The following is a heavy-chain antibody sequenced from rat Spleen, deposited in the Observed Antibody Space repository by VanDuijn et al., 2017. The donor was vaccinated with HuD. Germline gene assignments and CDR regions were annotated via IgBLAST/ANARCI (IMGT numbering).Heavy chain of an antibody. D-gene: IGHD1-10*01. Sequence: EVQLVESGGGLVQPGRSMKLSCAASGFTFSDYNMAWVRQAPKKGLEWVATIIYDSSMTHYRDSVKGRFTISRDNAKSTLYLQMDSLRSEDTATYYCTRASQFITTLFDYWGQGVMVTVSS. CDR2: IIYDSSMT. CDR3: TRASQFITTLFDY. V-gene: IGHV5-7*01. J-gene: IGHJ2*01. CDR1: GFTFSDYN.